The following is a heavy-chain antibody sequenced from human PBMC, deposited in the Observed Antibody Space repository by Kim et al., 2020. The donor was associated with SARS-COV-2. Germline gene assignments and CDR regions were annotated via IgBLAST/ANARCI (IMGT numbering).Heavy chain of an antibody. J-gene: IGHJ5*01. Sequence: GGSLRLSCAASGFTFSNHWMTWVRQAPGKGLEWVANINEGGSLRSYLDSVKGRFTISRDNAKKSLYLQMNRLRAEDTAVYYCARDQDSDYSPEVGLHSWG. CDR2: INEGGSLR. CDR3: ARDQDSDYSPEVGLHS. V-gene: IGHV3-7*03. CDR1: GFTFSNHW. D-gene: IGHD2-15*01.